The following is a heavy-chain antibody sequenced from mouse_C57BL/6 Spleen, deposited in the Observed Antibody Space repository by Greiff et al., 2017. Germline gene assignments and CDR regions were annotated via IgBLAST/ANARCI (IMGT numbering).Heavy chain of an antibody. CDR3: ARATTVVRAMDY. Sequence: QVQLKQPGAELVKPGASVKMSCTASGYTFTSYWITWVKQRPGQGLEWIGDIYPGSGSTNYNEKVKSKATLTVDTSSSTTYMQLSSLTSEDSAVSYCARATTVVRAMDYWGQGTSVTVSA. CDR1: GYTFTSYW. D-gene: IGHD1-1*01. V-gene: IGHV1-55*01. J-gene: IGHJ4*01. CDR2: IYPGSGST.